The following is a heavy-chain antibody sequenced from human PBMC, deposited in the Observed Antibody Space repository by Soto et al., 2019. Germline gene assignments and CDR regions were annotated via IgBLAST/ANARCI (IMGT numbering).Heavy chain of an antibody. CDR1: VGSFSGYY. Sequence: SGTLSLTCSVCVGSFSGYYWSWIRQPPGKGLEWIGEINHSGSTNYNPSLKSRVTISVDTSKNQFSLKLSSVTAADTAVYYCARGPYHFLSFNASYYNG. V-gene: IGHV4-34*01. CDR2: INHSGST. CDR3: ARGPYHFLSFNASYYNG. D-gene: IGHD3-16*01. J-gene: IGHJ6*01.